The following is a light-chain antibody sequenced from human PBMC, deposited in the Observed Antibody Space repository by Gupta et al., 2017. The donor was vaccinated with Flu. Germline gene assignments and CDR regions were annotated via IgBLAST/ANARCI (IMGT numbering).Light chain of an antibody. V-gene: IGKV1-33*01. CDR2: DVS. Sequence: DIPLTQSPSSLSASVGDRVIITCQASQDINNCLNWYQQKPGSAPNLLIYDVSNLATGVPSRFSGSGSGTHFILTISSLQPEDFATYYCQQYEKLPLSFGGGTKVEMK. CDR3: QQYEKLPLS. CDR1: QDINNC. J-gene: IGKJ4*01.